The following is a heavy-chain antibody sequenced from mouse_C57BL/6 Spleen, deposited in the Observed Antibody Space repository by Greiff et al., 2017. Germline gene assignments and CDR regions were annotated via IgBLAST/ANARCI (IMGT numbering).Heavy chain of an antibody. CDR2: INPNNGGT. V-gene: IGHV1-26*01. J-gene: IGHJ2*01. CDR3: ARRNDDYLPGYYFDD. Sequence: VQLQQSGPELVKPGASVKISCKASGYTFTDYYMNWVKQSHGKSLEWIGDINPNNGGTSYNQKFKGKATLTVDKSSSTAYMELRSLTSEDSAVYYCARRNDDYLPGYYFDDWGQGTTRTVSS. D-gene: IGHD2-3*01. CDR1: GYTFTDYY.